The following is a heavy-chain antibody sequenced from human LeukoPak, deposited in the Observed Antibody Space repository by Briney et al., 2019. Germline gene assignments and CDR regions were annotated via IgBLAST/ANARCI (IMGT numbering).Heavy chain of an antibody. D-gene: IGHD3-22*01. V-gene: IGHV3-9*03. Sequence: ALRLSCAASGFTFDDYAMHWVRQAPGKGLEWVSGISWNSGSIGYADSVKGRFTISRDNAKNSLYLQMNSLRAEDMALCYCAKDEGPYYYDSRDAFDIWGQGTMVTVSS. J-gene: IGHJ3*02. CDR3: AKDEGPYYYDSRDAFDI. CDR1: GFTFDDYA. CDR2: ISWNSGSI.